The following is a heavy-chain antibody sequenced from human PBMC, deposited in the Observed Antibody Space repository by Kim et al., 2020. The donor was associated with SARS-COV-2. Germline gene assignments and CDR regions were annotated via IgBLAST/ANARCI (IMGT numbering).Heavy chain of an antibody. CDR1: GYTFTAYA. D-gene: IGHD3-22*01. CDR2: INTHTGNP. J-gene: IGHJ4*02. Sequence: ASVKVSCKASGYTFTAYAMNWVRQAPGQGLEWMGWINTHTGNPTYAQGFTGRFVFSLDTSVSTAYLQISSLKAEDTAVYYCARDPPDYYDSSGYGSLGYWGQGTLVTVSS. V-gene: IGHV7-4-1*02. CDR3: ARDPPDYYDSSGYGSLGY.